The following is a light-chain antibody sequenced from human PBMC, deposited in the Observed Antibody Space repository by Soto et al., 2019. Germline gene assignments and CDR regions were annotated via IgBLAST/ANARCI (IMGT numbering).Light chain of an antibody. Sequence: DIQMTQSPSTLSASVGDRVTITCRASQSISSWLAWYQQKPGKVPKLLIYNASILECVVPSRFSGSGSGTEFTLTISSLQPDDFATYYCQQYNSYMYTFGQGTKLEIK. CDR3: QQYNSYMYT. V-gene: IGKV1-5*03. CDR2: NAS. J-gene: IGKJ2*01. CDR1: QSISSW.